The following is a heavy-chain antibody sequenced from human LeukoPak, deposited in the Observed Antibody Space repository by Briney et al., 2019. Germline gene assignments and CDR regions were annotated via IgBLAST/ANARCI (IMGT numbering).Heavy chain of an antibody. V-gene: IGHV5-51*01. J-gene: IGHJ6*02. CDR2: IYPGDSDT. Sequence: GESLKISCKGSGYSFTSYWIGWVRQMPGKGLEWMGIIYPGDSDTRYSPSFQGQVTISADKSISTAYLQWSSLKASDTAMYYCARLAYSSGWLPDYYYYYGMDVWGQGTTVTVSS. CDR1: GYSFTSYW. D-gene: IGHD6-19*01. CDR3: ARLAYSSGWLPDYYYYYGMDV.